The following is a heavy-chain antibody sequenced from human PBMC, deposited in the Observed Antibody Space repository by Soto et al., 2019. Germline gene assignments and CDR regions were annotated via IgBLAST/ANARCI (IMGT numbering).Heavy chain of an antibody. Sequence: SETLSLTCTVSGDSISSYYWTWIRQPPGKGLEWIGYIYYSGSTNYNPSLKSRVTISVDTSKNQFSLKLSSVTAADTAVYYCARDSSGYLEYFQHWGQGTLVTVSS. CDR1: GDSISSYY. CDR3: ARDSSGYLEYFQH. V-gene: IGHV4-59*08. D-gene: IGHD3-22*01. J-gene: IGHJ1*01. CDR2: IYYSGST.